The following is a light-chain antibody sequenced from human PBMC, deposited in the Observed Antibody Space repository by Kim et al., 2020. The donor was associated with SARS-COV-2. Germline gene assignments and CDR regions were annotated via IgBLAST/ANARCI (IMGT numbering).Light chain of an antibody. CDR1: RDVTNT. CDR2: DTS. J-gene: IGKJ2*01. Sequence: DGQLTQSPGSLSASAGDRVTITCQASRDVTNTLNWYQQKPGKAPKLLIYDTSNLETGVPSRFSGSGTGTYFTFTISSLQPEDIATYYCQPLRDFGQGTKLEI. CDR3: QPLRD. V-gene: IGKV1-33*01.